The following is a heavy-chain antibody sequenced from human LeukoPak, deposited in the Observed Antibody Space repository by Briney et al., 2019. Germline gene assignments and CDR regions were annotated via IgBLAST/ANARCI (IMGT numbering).Heavy chain of an antibody. D-gene: IGHD4-17*01. CDR3: AKNSGDYSYYYYSFMDV. CDR2: ISSSSSYI. J-gene: IGHJ6*03. CDR1: GFTFSNYI. Sequence: GGSLRLSCAASGFTFSNYIMNWVRQAPGKGLEWVSSISSSSSYIYYADSVKGRFTISRDNAKNSLYLQMNSLRAEDTAVYYCAKNSGDYSYYYYSFMDVWGKGTTVTISS. V-gene: IGHV3-21*01.